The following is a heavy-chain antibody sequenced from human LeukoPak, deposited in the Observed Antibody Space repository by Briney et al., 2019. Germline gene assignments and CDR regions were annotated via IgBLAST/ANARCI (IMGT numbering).Heavy chain of an antibody. J-gene: IGHJ5*02. V-gene: IGHV3-11*04. CDR1: GFTFSDYY. CDR2: ISSSGSTI. CDR3: ARIVYYDFWSGYSGGNWFDP. Sequence: GVSLRLPCAASGFTFSDYYMSWIRQAPGKGLEWVSYISSSGSTIYYADSVKGRFTIPRDNAKNSLYLQMNSLRAEDTAVYYCARIVYYDFWSGYSGGNWFDPWGQGTLVTVSS. D-gene: IGHD3-3*01.